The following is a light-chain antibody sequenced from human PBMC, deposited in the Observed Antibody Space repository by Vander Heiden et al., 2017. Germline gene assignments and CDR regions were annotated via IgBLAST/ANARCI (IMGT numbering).Light chain of an antibody. V-gene: IGLV2-8*01. CDR2: EVS. CDR1: SSDVGGYNY. Sequence: QSALTQPPSASGSPGQSVTIPCTGISSDVGGYNYGFWYQQHPGKAPKLMIYEVSKRPSGVPDRFSGSKSGNTASLTVSGLQAEDEADYYCSSYAGSNNWVFGGGTKLTVL. J-gene: IGLJ3*02. CDR3: SSYAGSNNWV.